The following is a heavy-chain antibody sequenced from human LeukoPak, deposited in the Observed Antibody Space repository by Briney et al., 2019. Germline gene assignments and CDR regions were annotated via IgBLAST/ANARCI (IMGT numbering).Heavy chain of an antibody. D-gene: IGHD4-23*01. CDR3: ARDYGGNYRAYIDY. Sequence: PGGSLRLSCAVSGFTFSSYEMNWVRQAPGKGLEWISHISSGGSTIYYADSVKGRFTISRDNAKNSLYLQMNSLRAEDTAVYYCARDYGGNYRAYIDYWGQGTLVTVSS. V-gene: IGHV3-48*03. CDR1: GFTFSSYE. J-gene: IGHJ4*02. CDR2: ISSGGSTI.